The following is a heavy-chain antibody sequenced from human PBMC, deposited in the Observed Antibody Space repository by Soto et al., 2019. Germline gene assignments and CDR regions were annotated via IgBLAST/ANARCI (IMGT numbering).Heavy chain of an antibody. V-gene: IGHV4-30-2*03. CDR2: IYYTGNT. Sequence: SETLSLTCAVSGGSISSGGYSWSWIRQPPGKGLEWIGYIYYTGNTYYNPSLKSRVTISIDTSKKQFSLKLSSMTAADTAVYYCAAIEVEAYSFDYWGQGTLVTVSS. J-gene: IGHJ4*02. D-gene: IGHD2-2*01. CDR1: GGSISSGGYS. CDR3: AAIEVEAYSFDY.